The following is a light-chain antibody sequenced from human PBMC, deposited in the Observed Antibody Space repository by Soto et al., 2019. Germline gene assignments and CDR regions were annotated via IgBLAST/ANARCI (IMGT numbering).Light chain of an antibody. CDR3: QQYQNLWT. CDR2: GAS. J-gene: IGKJ1*01. V-gene: IGKV3-15*01. Sequence: EVVMTQSPATLSVSPGERATLSCRASETVATNLAWYQQKPGQAPRLLISGASTRAAGISDRFRGSGSGTEFTLTISSLQSEDFAIYYCQQYQNLWTFGQGTKGDIK. CDR1: ETVATN.